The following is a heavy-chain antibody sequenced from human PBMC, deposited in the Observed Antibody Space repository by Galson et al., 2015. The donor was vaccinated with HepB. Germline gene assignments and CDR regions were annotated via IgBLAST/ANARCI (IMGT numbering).Heavy chain of an antibody. V-gene: IGHV3-23*01. Sequence: SLRLSCAASGFTFSNYGMSWVRQAPGKGLECVAAISRAGDTSDYAESVKGRFTVSRDSSKSTLYLQLNSLKIEDTAVYYCVRTYYDILTGPIDFQNWGQGTLVTVSS. CDR3: VRTYYDILTGPIDFQN. D-gene: IGHD3-9*01. CDR1: GFTFSNYG. J-gene: IGHJ1*01. CDR2: ISRAGDTS.